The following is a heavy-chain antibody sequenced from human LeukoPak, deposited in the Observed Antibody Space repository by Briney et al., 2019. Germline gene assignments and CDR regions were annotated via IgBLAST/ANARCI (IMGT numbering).Heavy chain of an antibody. Sequence: GESLKISCKGTGYRFTTYWIGWVRQMPGKGLEWMGIIYPGDSDTRYSPSFQGQVTISADKSISTAYLQWSSLKASDTAMYYCARRYYYGSGSYINDYWGQGTLVTVSS. J-gene: IGHJ4*02. D-gene: IGHD3-10*01. CDR1: GYRFTTYW. V-gene: IGHV5-51*01. CDR3: ARRYYYGSGSYINDY. CDR2: IYPGDSDT.